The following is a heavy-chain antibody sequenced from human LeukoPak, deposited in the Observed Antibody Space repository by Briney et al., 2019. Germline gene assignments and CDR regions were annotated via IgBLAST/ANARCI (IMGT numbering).Heavy chain of an antibody. CDR2: IHHNGNT. V-gene: IGHV4-59*04. D-gene: IGHD2-15*01. J-gene: IGHJ6*02. CDR3: EKDTHLDV. CDR1: GFTFPNYG. Sequence: PGGSLRLSCAASGFTFPNYGMSWVRQPPGKGLEWIGDIHHNGNTYFNPSLKSRVTISADMSKNQLSLTLSSVTAADTAVYYCEKDTHLDVWGQGTTVSVSS.